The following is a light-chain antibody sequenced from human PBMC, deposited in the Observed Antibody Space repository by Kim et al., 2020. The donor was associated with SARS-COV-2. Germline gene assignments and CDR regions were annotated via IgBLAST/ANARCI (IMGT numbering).Light chain of an antibody. CDR2: LAS. CDR3: QQAYTTPYT. J-gene: IGKJ2*01. Sequence: SASVGDRVTFACRTSQNIDNYLTWYQQKPGEAPKALISLASKLESGVPSRFSGSGSGTDFTLTITNLQPEDFATYHCQQAYTTPYTFGQGTKLEI. V-gene: IGKV1-39*01. CDR1: QNIDNY.